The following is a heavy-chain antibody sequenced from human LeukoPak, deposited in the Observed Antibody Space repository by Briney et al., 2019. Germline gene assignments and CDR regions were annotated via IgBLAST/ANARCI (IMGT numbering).Heavy chain of an antibody. CDR2: INHSGNA. V-gene: IGHV4-34*01. D-gene: IGHD2-2*01. CDR1: SASFSAYW. CDR3: SSTNFYLEY. J-gene: IGHJ4*02. Sequence: SETLSLTCTVSSASFSAYWWSWVRQPPGKGLEWIGEINHSGNANYNPSLKSRVTISVDTSKNQFSLKLSSVTASDTAVYYCSSTNFYLEYWGLGSLVTVSS.